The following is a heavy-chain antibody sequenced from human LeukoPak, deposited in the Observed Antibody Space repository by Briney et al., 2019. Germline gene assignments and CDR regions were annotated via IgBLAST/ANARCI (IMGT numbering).Heavy chain of an antibody. Sequence: PGGSLRLSCAASGFSFDDYAMHWVRQAPRKGLEWVSGISWNSGSIGYADSVEGRFTISRDNAKNSLYLQMNSLRAEDTAVYYCARWVAWGDTFDYWGQGTLVTVSS. V-gene: IGHV3-9*01. CDR1: GFSFDDYA. CDR2: ISWNSGSI. J-gene: IGHJ4*02. D-gene: IGHD1-26*01. CDR3: ARWVAWGDTFDY.